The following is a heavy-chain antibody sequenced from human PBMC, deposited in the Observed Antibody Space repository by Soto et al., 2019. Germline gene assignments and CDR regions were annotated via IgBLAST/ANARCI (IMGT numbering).Heavy chain of an antibody. CDR3: ARGVVSGFEFWYFDL. CDR1: GGTFRNHG. CDR2: FTPKFGTA. V-gene: IGHV1-69*01. D-gene: IGHD5-12*01. J-gene: IGHJ2*01. Sequence: QVQLVQSGAEVKKPGSSVKVSCKASGGTFRNHGISWLRQAPGQGLEWIGGFTPKFGTANYAPKFQGRFSITADECTTTASVALSNLRPEDTAVYFCARGVVSGFEFWYFDLWGRGTLITVSS.